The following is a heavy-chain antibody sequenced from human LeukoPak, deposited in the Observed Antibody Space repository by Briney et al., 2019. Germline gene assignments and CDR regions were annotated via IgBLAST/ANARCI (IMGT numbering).Heavy chain of an antibody. V-gene: IGHV1-2*06. D-gene: IGHD3-22*01. CDR3: ARVKTMIVVVRLFDY. CDR1: GYTFTGYY. CDR2: INPNSGGT. Sequence: ASVKVSCKASGYTFTGYYMHWVRQAPGQGLEWMGRINPNSGGTNYAQKFQGRVTMTRDTSISTAFMELSRLRSDDTAVYYCARVKTMIVVVRLFDYWGQGTLVTVSS. J-gene: IGHJ4*02.